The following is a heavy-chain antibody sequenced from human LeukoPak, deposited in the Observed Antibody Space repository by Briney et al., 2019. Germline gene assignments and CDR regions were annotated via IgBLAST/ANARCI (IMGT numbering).Heavy chain of an antibody. CDR3: AEEVGSTYPTFDY. CDR2: ITGSGATT. Sequence: GGSLRLSCAASGFTFSDYAMSWVRQAPGKGLEWVSTITGSGATTYYADSVKGRFTTSRGNSKNTLYLQMNSLRTDDTAVYYCAEEVGSTYPTFDYWGQGTLVTVSS. CDR1: GFTFSDYA. J-gene: IGHJ4*02. D-gene: IGHD1-26*01. V-gene: IGHV3-23*01.